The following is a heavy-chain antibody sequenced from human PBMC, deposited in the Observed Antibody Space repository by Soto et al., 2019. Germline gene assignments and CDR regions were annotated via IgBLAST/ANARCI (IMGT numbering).Heavy chain of an antibody. V-gene: IGHV4-59*08. J-gene: IGHJ4*02. CDR2: IYYSGST. CDR1: GGSISSYY. Sequence: SETLSPTCTVSGGSISSYYWSWIRQPPGKGLEWIGYIYYSGSTNYNPSLKSRVTISVDTSKNQFSLKLSSVTAADTAVYYCARHEGQYSGYDYFDYWGQGTLVTVSS. CDR3: ARHEGQYSGYDYFDY. D-gene: IGHD5-12*01.